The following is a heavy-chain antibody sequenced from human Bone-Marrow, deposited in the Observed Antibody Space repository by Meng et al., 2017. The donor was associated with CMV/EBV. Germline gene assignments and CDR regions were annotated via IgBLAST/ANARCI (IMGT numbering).Heavy chain of an antibody. Sequence: GSLRLSCTVSGDSINTISHYWGWIRQPPGKGLEWIGNIYYSGITKYNPSLKSRVSMSIDTSKNQFSLRLTSVTAADTALYYCGRISDPWGQGTLVTVSS. CDR2: IYYSGIT. CDR3: GRISDP. D-gene: IGHD3-3*01. J-gene: IGHJ5*02. V-gene: IGHV4-39*07. CDR1: GDSINTISHY.